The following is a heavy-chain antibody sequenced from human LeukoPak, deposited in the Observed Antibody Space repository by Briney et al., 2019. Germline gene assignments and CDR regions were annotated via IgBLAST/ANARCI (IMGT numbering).Heavy chain of an antibody. J-gene: IGHJ6*02. V-gene: IGHV4-30-4*08. CDR3: ARVGILFYYYGMDV. CDR2: IYYSGST. D-gene: IGHD3-10*01. CDR1: GGSISSSSYY. Sequence: SETLSLTCTVSGGSISSSSYYWGWIRQPPGKGLEWIGYIYYSGSTYYNPSLKSRVTISVDTSKNQFSLKLSSVTAADTAVYYCARVGILFYYYGMDVWGQGTTVTVSS.